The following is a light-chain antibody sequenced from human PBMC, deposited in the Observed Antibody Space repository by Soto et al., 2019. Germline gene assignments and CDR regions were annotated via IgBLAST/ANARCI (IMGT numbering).Light chain of an antibody. J-gene: IGLJ1*01. CDR1: SSDVGGYNY. V-gene: IGLV2-8*01. CDR2: EVT. Sequence: QSALTQPPSASGSPGQSVTISCTGTSSDVGGYNYVSWYQQHPGKAPKLMLYEVTKRPSGVPDRFSGSKSGNTASLTVSGLQAEDEADYYCSSYAGSNTRFGTGTKVTVL. CDR3: SSYAGSNTR.